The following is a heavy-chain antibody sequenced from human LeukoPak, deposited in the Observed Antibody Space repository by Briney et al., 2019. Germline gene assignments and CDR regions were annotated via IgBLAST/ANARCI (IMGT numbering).Heavy chain of an antibody. V-gene: IGHV4-61*01. CDR1: GGSVSSGNYY. Sequence: PSETLSLTCTVYGGSVSSGNYYWNWIRQPPGKGLEWIGYIYYSGSTNYNPSLKSRVTISVDTSKNQFSLKLSSVTAADTAVYYCARTLRYFDWLLLGIDYWGQGTPVTVSS. D-gene: IGHD3-9*01. CDR3: ARTLRYFDWLLLGIDY. J-gene: IGHJ4*02. CDR2: IYYSGST.